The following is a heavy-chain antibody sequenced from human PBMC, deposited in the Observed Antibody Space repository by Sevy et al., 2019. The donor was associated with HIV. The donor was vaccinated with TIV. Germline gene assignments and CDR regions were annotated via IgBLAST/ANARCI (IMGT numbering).Heavy chain of an antibody. V-gene: IGHV1-24*01. CDR1: GYTLTELS. CDR2: FDPEDGET. J-gene: IGHJ3*02. CDR3: ATILTDSSGYYYDAFDI. D-gene: IGHD3-22*01. Sequence: ASVKVSCKVSGYTLTELSMHWVRQAPGKGLEWMGGFDPEDGETIYAQKFQGRVTMTEETSTDTAYMELSSLRSEDTAVYYCATILTDSSGYYYDAFDIWGQGTMVTVSS.